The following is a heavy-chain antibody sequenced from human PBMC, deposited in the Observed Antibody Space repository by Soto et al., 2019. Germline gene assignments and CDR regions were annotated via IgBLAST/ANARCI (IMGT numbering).Heavy chain of an antibody. CDR3: ARAYSGRLPRRADYYYAMDV. CDR2: LGAADDP. Sequence: GGSLRLSCAASAFTLSAYDMHWVRQPNGKGLEWVSALGAADDPYYLGSVRGRFTISRENAKNSLYLQMNNLRAGDTAVYYCARAYSGRLPRRADYYYAMDVWGQGTTVTVSS. CDR1: AFTLSAYD. D-gene: IGHD2-15*01. J-gene: IGHJ6*02. V-gene: IGHV3-13*05.